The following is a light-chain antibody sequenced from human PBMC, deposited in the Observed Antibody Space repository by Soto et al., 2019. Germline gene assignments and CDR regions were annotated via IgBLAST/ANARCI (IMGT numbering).Light chain of an antibody. CDR1: QSISYW. V-gene: IGKV1-5*03. CDR3: QQYHSYPLT. Sequence: DIQMTQSPSTLSASVGDRVTITCRASQSISYWSAWYQQKPGKAPNLQIYKASSLKSGVPSRFSGSGSGTEFTLTINSLQPDDFATYYCQQYHSYPLTFGGGTKVEIK. J-gene: IGKJ4*01. CDR2: KAS.